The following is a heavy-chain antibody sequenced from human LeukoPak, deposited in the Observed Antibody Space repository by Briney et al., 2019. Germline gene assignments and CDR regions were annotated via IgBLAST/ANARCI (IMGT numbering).Heavy chain of an antibody. CDR2: ISSSGSTI. V-gene: IGHV3-11*01. J-gene: IGHJ6*02. D-gene: IGHD2-2*01. Sequence: GGSLRLSCAASGFTFSDYYMSWSRQAPGKGLGWGSYISSSGSTIYYADSVKGRFTISRDNAKNSLYLQMNSLRAEATAVYYCARDQTKYCSSTSCYEGWNYYYYYGMDVWGQGTTVTVSS. CDR3: ARDQTKYCSSTSCYEGWNYYYYYGMDV. CDR1: GFTFSDYY.